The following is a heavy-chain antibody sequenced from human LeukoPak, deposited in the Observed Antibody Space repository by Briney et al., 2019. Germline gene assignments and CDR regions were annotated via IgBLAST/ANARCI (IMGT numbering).Heavy chain of an antibody. CDR2: ISYDGSNK. CDR3: WVYYDSSGYPHNFDY. J-gene: IGHJ4*02. D-gene: IGHD3-22*01. CDR1: GFTFSSYA. Sequence: RSGGSLRLSCAASGFTFSSYAMHWVRQAPGKGLEWVAVISYDGSNKYYADSVKGRFTISRDNSKNTLYLQMNSLRAEDTAVYYCWVYYDSSGYPHNFDYWGQGTLVTVSS. V-gene: IGHV3-30-3*01.